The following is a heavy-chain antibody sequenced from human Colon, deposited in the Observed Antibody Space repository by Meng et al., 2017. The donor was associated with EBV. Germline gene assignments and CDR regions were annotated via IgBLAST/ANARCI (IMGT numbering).Heavy chain of an antibody. Sequence: QGPLQEAGPGLVKPSQTLSLTCTVSGGSISSGDYYWSWIRQPPGKGLEWIGYIYYSGSTYYNPSLKSRVTISVDTSKNQFSLKLSSVTAADTAVYYCARDRGGLGAFDYWGQGTLVTVSS. CDR1: GGSISSGDYY. J-gene: IGHJ4*02. CDR2: IYYSGST. V-gene: IGHV4-30-4*01. CDR3: ARDRGGLGAFDY. D-gene: IGHD5-12*01.